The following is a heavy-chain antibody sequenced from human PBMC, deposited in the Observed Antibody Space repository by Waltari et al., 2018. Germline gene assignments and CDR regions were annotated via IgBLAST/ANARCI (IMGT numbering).Heavy chain of an antibody. Sequence: EVQLVESGGGLVQPGGSLRLSCAASGFTFSSYWMHWVRQAPGKGLVWVSRINTDGRSTSYADSVKGRFTISRDNAKNTLYLQMNSLRAEDTAVYYCARGKVLSPPNWFDPWGQGTLVTVSS. CDR3: ARGKVLSPPNWFDP. V-gene: IGHV3-74*01. CDR1: GFTFSSYW. CDR2: INTDGRST. D-gene: IGHD2-15*01. J-gene: IGHJ5*02.